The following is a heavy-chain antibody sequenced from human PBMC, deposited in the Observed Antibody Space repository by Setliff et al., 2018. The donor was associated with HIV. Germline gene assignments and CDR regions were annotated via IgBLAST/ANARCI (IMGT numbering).Heavy chain of an antibody. J-gene: IGHJ3*02. Sequence: GASVKVSCKASDYTFTGYFLNWVRQAPGQGLEWMGWINPNSGGTNYAQKFQGRVTMTRDTSISTAYMELSRLRSDDTAVYYCARGAYYYDSSGYPRDPFDIWGRGTMVTVS. V-gene: IGHV1-2*02. CDR2: INPNSGGT. CDR1: DYTFTGYF. D-gene: IGHD3-22*01. CDR3: ARGAYYYDSSGYPRDPFDI.